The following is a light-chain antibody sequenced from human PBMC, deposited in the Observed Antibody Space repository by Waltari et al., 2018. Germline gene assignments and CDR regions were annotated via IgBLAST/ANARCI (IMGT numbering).Light chain of an antibody. CDR1: QDIRND. CDR3: LQHNSFPRT. V-gene: IGKV1-17*01. J-gene: IGKJ1*01. CDR2: DAP. Sequence: DIQMTQSPSSLSASVGDRVTITCRASQDIRNDLGWYQQKAGQAPKRLIYDAPNLHPGVPSRFRGSGSGTEFTLTISSLQPEDFATYYCLQHNSFPRTFGQGTKVEI.